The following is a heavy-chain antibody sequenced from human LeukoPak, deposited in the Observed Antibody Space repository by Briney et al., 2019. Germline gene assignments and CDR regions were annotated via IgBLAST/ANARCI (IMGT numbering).Heavy chain of an antibody. J-gene: IGHJ3*01. CDR2: IYPGDSDT. V-gene: IGHV5-51*01. CDR3: ARPPFT. CDR1: GSTFTTNW. Sequence: LKISRQGSGSTFTTNWIGWVRQMPGKGLEWMGIIYPGDSDTRYSPSFQGQVTISLDKSISTAYLQWSSLKASDTAMYYCARPPFTWGQGTMVT.